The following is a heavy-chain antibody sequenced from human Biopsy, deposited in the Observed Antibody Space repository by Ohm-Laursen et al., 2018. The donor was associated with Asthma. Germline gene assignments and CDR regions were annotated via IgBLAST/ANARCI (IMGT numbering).Heavy chain of an antibody. V-gene: IGHV3-74*01. CDR2: INDDGTST. CDR1: GFTFRRYW. D-gene: IGHD3-3*01. Sequence: SLRLSCAASGFTFRRYWMHWVRQAPGKGLVWVSRINDDGTSTTYADSVTGRFTISRGNAKNMLYLQMKSLRAEDTAVYYCAKERYYDFWSGYPIWGQGTMVTVSS. J-gene: IGHJ3*02. CDR3: AKERYYDFWSGYPI.